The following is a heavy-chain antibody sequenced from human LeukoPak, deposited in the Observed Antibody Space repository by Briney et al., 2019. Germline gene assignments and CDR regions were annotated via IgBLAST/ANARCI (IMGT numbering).Heavy chain of an antibody. CDR1: GYSISSGYY. CDR3: ARRYDSGSGYYTFDY. CDR2: IYHSGST. V-gene: IGHV4-38-2*01. Sequence: SETLSLTCAVSGYSISSGYYWGWIRQPPGKGLEWIGSIYHSGSTYYNPSLKSRVTISVDTSKNQFSLKLSSVTAADMAVYYCARRYDSGSGYYTFDYWGQGTLVTVSS. J-gene: IGHJ4*02. D-gene: IGHD3-22*01.